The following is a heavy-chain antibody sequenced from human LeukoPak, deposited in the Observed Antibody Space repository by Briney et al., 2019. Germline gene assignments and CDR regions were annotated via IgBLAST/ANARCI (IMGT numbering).Heavy chain of an antibody. Sequence: SVKVSCKASGGTFSSYAISWVRQAPGQGLEWMGGIIPIFGTANYAQKFQGRVTITTDESTSTAYMELSSLRSEDTAVYYCVRAPYYYDSSGYHSGGYFDYWGQGTLVTVSS. J-gene: IGHJ4*02. CDR2: IIPIFGTA. CDR1: GGTFSSYA. V-gene: IGHV1-69*05. D-gene: IGHD3-22*01. CDR3: VRAPYYYDSSGYHSGGYFDY.